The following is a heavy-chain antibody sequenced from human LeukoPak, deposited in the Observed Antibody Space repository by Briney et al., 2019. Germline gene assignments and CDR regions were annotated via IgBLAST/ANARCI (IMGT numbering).Heavy chain of an antibody. Sequence: VASVKVSCKASGYTFTGYYMHWARQAPGQGLEWMGWINPNSGGTNYAQKFQGRVTMTRDTSISTAYMELSRLRSDDTAVYYCAREIGYCSSTSCYGPPDYWGQGTLVTVSS. J-gene: IGHJ4*02. D-gene: IGHD2-2*03. CDR1: GYTFTGYY. V-gene: IGHV1-2*02. CDR3: AREIGYCSSTSCYGPPDY. CDR2: INPNSGGT.